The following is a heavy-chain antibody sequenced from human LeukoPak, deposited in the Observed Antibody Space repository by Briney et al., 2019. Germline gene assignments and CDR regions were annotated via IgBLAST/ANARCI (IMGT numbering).Heavy chain of an antibody. Sequence: GGSLRLSCAASGFTFSSYAMHWVRQAPGKGVEWVEDISYDGSNKYYADSVKGRFTISRDNSKNSLYLQMNSLRAEDTAVYYCARLRSSSIYYYYMAVWGKGTTVTVSS. V-gene: IGHV3-30*07. D-gene: IGHD6-6*01. CDR3: ARLRSSSIYYYYMAV. J-gene: IGHJ6*03. CDR1: GFTFSSYA. CDR2: ISYDGSNK.